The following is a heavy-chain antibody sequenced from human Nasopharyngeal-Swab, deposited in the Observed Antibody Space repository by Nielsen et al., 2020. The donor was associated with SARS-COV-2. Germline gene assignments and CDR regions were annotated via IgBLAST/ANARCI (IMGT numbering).Heavy chain of an antibody. J-gene: IGHJ3*02. CDR2: IIPIYGTT. Sequence: SVKVPCKASGDTFNNNAISWVRQAPGQGLEWMGGIIPIYGTTNRAQKFQGRLTITADDTTNTAYMELSSLRSEDTAVYYCARESLPSYYDDSRGYAGYAFDIWGQGTMVTVSS. CDR3: ARESLPSYYDDSRGYAGYAFDI. V-gene: IGHV1-69*13. D-gene: IGHD3-22*01. CDR1: GDTFNNNA.